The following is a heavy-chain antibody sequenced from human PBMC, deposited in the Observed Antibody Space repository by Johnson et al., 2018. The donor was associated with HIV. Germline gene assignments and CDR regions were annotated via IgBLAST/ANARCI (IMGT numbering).Heavy chain of an antibody. CDR3: ATLSLIAAPDPFDI. V-gene: IGHV3-11*01. CDR2: ISSSGSTI. CDR1: GFTFNDHY. Sequence: QVQLVESGGGLVKPGGSLRLSCAASGFTFNDHYMSWIRQAPGKGLEWVSYISSSGSTIFYADSVKGRFTISRDNAKNSLYLQMNSLRAEDTALYYCATLSLIAAPDPFDIWGQGTMVTVSS. D-gene: IGHD6-6*01. J-gene: IGHJ3*02.